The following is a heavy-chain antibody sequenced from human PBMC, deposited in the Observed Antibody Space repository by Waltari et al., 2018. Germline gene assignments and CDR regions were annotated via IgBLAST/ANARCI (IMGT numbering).Heavy chain of an antibody. CDR2: ISYNSDTT. CDR1: GIAFSTSA. Sequence: EVQLLESGGGLVQPGGSLRLSCAATGIAFSTSALNWVRQAPGKGLEWVSAISYNSDTTLYADSVKGRFTISRDNSKNTVYLQMNSLRVDDTAVYFCARWTSFYDPWGQGTLVTVSS. V-gene: IGHV3-23*01. J-gene: IGHJ5*02. CDR3: ARWTSFYDP. D-gene: IGHD3-22*01.